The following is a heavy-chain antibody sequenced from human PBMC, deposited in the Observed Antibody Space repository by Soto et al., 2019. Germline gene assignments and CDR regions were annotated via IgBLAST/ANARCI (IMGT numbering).Heavy chain of an antibody. Sequence: PSETLSLTCTVSGGSISSYYWSWIRQPPGKGLEWIGYIYYSGSTNYNPSLKSRVTISVDTSKNQFSLKLSSVTAADTAVYYCARMTTVTLTFDYWGQGTLVTVSS. CDR1: GGSISSYY. CDR3: ARMTTVTLTFDY. J-gene: IGHJ4*02. CDR2: IYYSGST. D-gene: IGHD4-17*01. V-gene: IGHV4-59*08.